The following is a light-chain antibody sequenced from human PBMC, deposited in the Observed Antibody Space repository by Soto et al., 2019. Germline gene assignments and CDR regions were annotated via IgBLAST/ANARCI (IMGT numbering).Light chain of an antibody. Sequence: DIVMTQSPLSLPVTPGEPASISCRSSQSLLHSNGYNYLDWYLQKPGQSPQLLIYLGSNRASGVPDRFNGSGSGTDFTLKISRVEAEDVGVYYCMQALQIFTFGQGPRLEIK. CDR3: MQALQIFT. J-gene: IGKJ5*01. V-gene: IGKV2-28*01. CDR1: QSLLHSNGYNY. CDR2: LGS.